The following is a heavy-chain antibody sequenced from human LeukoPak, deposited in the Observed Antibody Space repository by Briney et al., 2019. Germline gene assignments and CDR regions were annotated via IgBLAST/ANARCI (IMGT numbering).Heavy chain of an antibody. CDR3: ARRWNYGRNYYIDV. Sequence: SETLSLTCAVYGGPFSNYYWSWIRQPPGKGLEWIGEINDSGRTNYNPSLMSRVTVSVDTSKNQFSLRLTSVTATDTAVYYCARRWNYGRNYYIDVWGNGATVSVSS. CDR1: GGPFSNYY. J-gene: IGHJ6*03. CDR2: INDSGRT. V-gene: IGHV4-34*01. D-gene: IGHD1-7*01.